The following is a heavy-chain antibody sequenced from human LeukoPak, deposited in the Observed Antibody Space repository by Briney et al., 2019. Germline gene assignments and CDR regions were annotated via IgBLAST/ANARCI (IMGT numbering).Heavy chain of an antibody. CDR3: ARAYDKGWRYDFWSGYPDSYFDY. J-gene: IGHJ4*02. D-gene: IGHD3-3*01. CDR2: IKQDGSEK. CDR1: GFTFSSYW. Sequence: GGSLRLSCAASGFTFSSYWMSWVREAPGKGLEWVANIKQDGSEKYYVDSVKGRFTISGDNAKNSLYLQMNSLRAEDTAVYYCARAYDKGWRYDFWSGYPDSYFDYWGQGTLVTVSS. V-gene: IGHV3-7*03.